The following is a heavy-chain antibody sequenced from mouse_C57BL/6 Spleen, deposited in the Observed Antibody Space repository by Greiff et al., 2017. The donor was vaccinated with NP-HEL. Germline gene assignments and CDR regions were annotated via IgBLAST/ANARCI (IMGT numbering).Heavy chain of an antibody. J-gene: IGHJ2*01. CDR3: ARRYDYDGYYFDY. D-gene: IGHD2-4*01. Sequence: QVQLQQPGAELVKPGASVKLSCKASGYTFTSYWMQWVKQRPGQGLEWIGEIDPSDSYTNYNQKLKGKATLTVDTSSSTAYMQLSSLTSEDSAVYYCARRYDYDGYYFDYWGQGTTLTVSS. CDR1: GYTFTSYW. CDR2: IDPSDSYT. V-gene: IGHV1-50*01.